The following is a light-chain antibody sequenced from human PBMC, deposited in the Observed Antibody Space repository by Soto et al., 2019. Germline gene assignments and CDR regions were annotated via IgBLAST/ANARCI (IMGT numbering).Light chain of an antibody. CDR3: QQYNNWPL. V-gene: IGKV3-15*01. CDR1: QSVSSN. CDR2: GAS. Sequence: EIVMTQSPATLSVSPGERATLSCRASQSVSSNLAWYQQKPGQAPRPLIYGASTRATGIPARFSGSGSGTEFTLTISSLQSEDFAVYYCQQYNNWPLFGQGTKV. J-gene: IGKJ1*01.